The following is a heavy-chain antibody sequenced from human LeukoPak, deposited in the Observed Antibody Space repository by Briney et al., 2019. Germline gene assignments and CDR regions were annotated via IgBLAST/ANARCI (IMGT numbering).Heavy chain of an antibody. J-gene: IGHJ6*02. CDR3: ARTHSNQPESYYYYGLDV. V-gene: IGHV1-69*01. CDR2: IIPVFGTP. Sequence: ASVKVSCKASGGAFSSYATTWVRPAPGQGLEWMGGIIPVFGTPDYAQKFQDRVTITADESTSTVYMEMSSLRFEDTAVYYCARTHSNQPESYYYYGLDVWGQGTTVTVSS. D-gene: IGHD1-14*01. CDR1: GGAFSSYA.